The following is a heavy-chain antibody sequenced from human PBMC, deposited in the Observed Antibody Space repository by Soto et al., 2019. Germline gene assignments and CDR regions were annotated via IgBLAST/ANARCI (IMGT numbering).Heavy chain of an antibody. CDR3: ARVPSGYYYDSSGPRAYYYYGMDV. CDR1: GYTFTSYY. CDR2: IYPIGGST. Sequence: ASVKVSCKASGYTFTSYYMHWVRQAPGQGLEWMGIIYPIGGSTSYAQKFQGRVTMTRDTSTSTVYMELSILRSEDTAVYYCARVPSGYYYDSSGPRAYYYYGMDVWGQGTTVTVSS. D-gene: IGHD3-22*01. J-gene: IGHJ6*02. V-gene: IGHV1-46*01.